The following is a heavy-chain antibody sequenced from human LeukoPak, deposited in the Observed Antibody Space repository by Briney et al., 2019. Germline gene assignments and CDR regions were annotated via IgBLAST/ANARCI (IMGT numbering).Heavy chain of an antibody. CDR1: GLTVSSNY. J-gene: IGHJ4*02. V-gene: IGHV3-53*01. CDR3: ARDKGYFDY. CDR2: IYSGDNT. Sequence: GGSLRLSCAASGLTVSSNYMSWVRQAPGKGLEWVSVIYSGDNTYYADSVKGRFTISRDNSKNTLYLQMNSLRAEDTAVYYCARDKGYFDYWGQGTLVTVSS.